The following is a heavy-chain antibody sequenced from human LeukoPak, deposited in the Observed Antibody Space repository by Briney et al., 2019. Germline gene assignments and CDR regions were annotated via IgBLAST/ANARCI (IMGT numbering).Heavy chain of an antibody. CDR1: GFFFSSHG. CDR2: ISFDGKNK. Sequence: GGSLRLSCATSGFFFSSHGLHWVRQAPGQGLEWLAVISFDGKNKFYADSVKGRFTISRDNAKNSLYLQMNSLRAEDTAVYYCASKQGDYWGQGTLVTVSS. J-gene: IGHJ4*02. CDR3: ASKQGDY. V-gene: IGHV3-30*04.